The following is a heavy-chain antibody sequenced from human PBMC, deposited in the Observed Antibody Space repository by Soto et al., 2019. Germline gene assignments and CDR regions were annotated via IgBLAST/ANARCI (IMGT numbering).Heavy chain of an antibody. Sequence: EVQLVESGGGLKQPGESLRLSCAASGFSVSGHYMSWVRQAPGKGLEWVSVIYSGGGTYYADSVKGRFTTSRDSSMNTLYLHMNRPRDEDTAVYYCARDRGYGDQRTLGYWGQGTLLTVSS. J-gene: IGHJ4*02. CDR3: ARDRGYGDQRTLGY. D-gene: IGHD4-17*01. V-gene: IGHV3-53*01. CDR2: IYSGGGT. CDR1: GFSVSGHY.